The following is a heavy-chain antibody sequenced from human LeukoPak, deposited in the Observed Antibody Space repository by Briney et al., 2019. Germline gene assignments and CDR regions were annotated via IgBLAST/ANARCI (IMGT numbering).Heavy chain of an antibody. D-gene: IGHD3-16*01. Sequence: PGRSLRLSCAASGFTFSNYWMSWVRQAPGKGLEWVGRVKQDGSEKYYVDSVKGRFTISRDNAKNSLYLQMNSLRAEDTAVYFCARDKSYASWGQGTLVTVSS. CDR2: VKQDGSEK. CDR1: GFTFSNYW. V-gene: IGHV3-7*01. J-gene: IGHJ4*02. CDR3: ARDKSYAS.